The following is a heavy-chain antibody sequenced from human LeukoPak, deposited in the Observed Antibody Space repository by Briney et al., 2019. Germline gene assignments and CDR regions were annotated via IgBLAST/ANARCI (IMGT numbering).Heavy chain of an antibody. J-gene: IGHJ4*02. CDR1: GFTFSSYS. V-gene: IGHV3-43*02. Sequence: GGSLRLSCAVSGFTFSSYSMIWVRQAPGKGLEWVSLVKGDGVTTDYANSVKGRFTVSRDNSKNSLYLQMSNLRTEDTALYYCVRDTGSGWDFDYWGQGTLVTVSS. D-gene: IGHD6-19*01. CDR2: VKGDGVTT. CDR3: VRDTGSGWDFDY.